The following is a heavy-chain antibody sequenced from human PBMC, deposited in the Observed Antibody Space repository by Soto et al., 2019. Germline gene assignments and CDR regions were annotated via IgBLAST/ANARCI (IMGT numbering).Heavy chain of an antibody. CDR3: ASFISWRVSPDSCFAS. Sequence: GGSLRLSCEVSGFTFINYAMTRVRQPPGKGLEWVSGISGDGGSTYYADSVKGRFTISRDNPKNKMFLEMKTLRVEDTAVYYCASFISWRVSPDSCFASWGLGTLVTVSS. CDR1: GFTFINYA. J-gene: IGHJ4*02. D-gene: IGHD3-10*01. CDR2: ISGDGGST. V-gene: IGHV3-23*01.